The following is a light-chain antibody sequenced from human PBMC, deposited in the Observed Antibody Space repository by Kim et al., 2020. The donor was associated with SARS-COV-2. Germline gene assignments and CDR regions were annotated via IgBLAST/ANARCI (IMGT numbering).Light chain of an antibody. V-gene: IGLV3-9*01. J-gene: IGLJ3*02. CDR3: QVWDNDTGV. CDR2: RDT. CDR1: NIGTKF. Sequence: SVVLGQTAKMTCGGNNIGTKFVHWYQQEPGQAPVLVIYRDTKRPSGIPERFSGSTSENTATLTISGAQAGDEADYYCQVWDNDTGVFGGGTQLTVL.